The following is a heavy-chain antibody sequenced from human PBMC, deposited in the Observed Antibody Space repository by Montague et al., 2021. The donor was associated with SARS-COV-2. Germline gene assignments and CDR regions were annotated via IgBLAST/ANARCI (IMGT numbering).Heavy chain of an antibody. V-gene: IGHV3-7*01. CDR2: IKQDGSEK. Sequence: SRSLSLSASGFTFSSYWMSWVRQAPGKGLEWVANIKQDGSEKYYVDSVKGRFTISRDNAKNSLYLQMNSLRAEDTAVYYCARVQRTTGTTRLGTYYYYYYGMDVWGQGTTVTVSS. CDR3: ARVQRTTGTTRLGTYYYYYYGMDV. D-gene: IGHD1-1*01. CDR1: GFTFSSYW. J-gene: IGHJ6*02.